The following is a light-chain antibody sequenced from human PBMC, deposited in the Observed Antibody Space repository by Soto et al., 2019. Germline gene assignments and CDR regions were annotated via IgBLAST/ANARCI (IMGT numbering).Light chain of an antibody. CDR2: DAS. CDR3: QQLNSYPFT. CDR1: QGLRSA. J-gene: IGKJ5*01. Sequence: AIPLTQSPSSLSASVGDRVSITCRASQGLRSALAWYQQKPGKPPKILIYDASSLQSGVPSRFSRSESGTDCTLTISSLQPEDFATYYCQQLNSYPFTFGQGTRLEIK. V-gene: IGKV1-13*02.